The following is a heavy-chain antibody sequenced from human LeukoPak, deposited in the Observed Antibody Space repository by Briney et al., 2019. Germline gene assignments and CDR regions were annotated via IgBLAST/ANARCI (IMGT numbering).Heavy chain of an antibody. CDR2: IYTSGST. V-gene: IGHV4-4*07. Sequence: PSETLSLTCTVSGGSISSYYWSWIRQPAGKGLEWIGRIYTSGSTNYNPSLKSRVTISVDKSKNQFSLKLSSVTAADTAVYYCASEKQGARITIFGVVISPFDYWGQATLVTVSS. CDR3: ASEKQGARITIFGVVISPFDY. D-gene: IGHD3-3*01. J-gene: IGHJ4*02. CDR1: GGSISSYY.